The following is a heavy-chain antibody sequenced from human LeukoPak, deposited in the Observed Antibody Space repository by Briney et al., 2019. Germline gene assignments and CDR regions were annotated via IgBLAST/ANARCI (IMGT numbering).Heavy chain of an antibody. CDR1: GYTFTGYY. D-gene: IGHD5-12*01. J-gene: IGHJ4*02. Sequence: ASVKVSCKASGYTFTGYYMHWVRQAPGQGLEWMGWINPNSGGTNYAQKFQGRVTMTRDTSISTAYMELSRLRSDDTAVYYCARLWPKGYSGYGLKYFDYWGQGTLVTVSS. CDR3: ARLWPKGYSGYGLKYFDY. CDR2: INPNSGGT. V-gene: IGHV1-2*02.